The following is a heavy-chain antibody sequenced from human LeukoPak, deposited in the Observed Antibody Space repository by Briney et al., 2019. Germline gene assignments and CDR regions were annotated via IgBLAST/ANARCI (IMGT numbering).Heavy chain of an antibody. CDR3: AKLGGSLYSSGY. J-gene: IGHJ4*02. CDR2: ISAGGTNT. CDR1: GFSFGSYA. D-gene: IGHD6-19*01. V-gene: IGHV3-23*01. Sequence: PGGSLRLSCAASGFSFGSYAMSWVRQAPGKGLEWVSGISAGGTNTYYADSVKGRFTISRDNSKNTLYLQMNSLRVEDTAVYYCAKLGGSLYSSGYWGQGTLVTVSS.